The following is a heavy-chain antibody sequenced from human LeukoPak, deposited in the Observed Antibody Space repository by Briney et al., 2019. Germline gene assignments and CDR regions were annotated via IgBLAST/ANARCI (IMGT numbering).Heavy chain of an antibody. CDR3: ARLPFFAGGPDY. V-gene: IGHV4-59*08. CDR1: GGSISSYY. CDR2: IYYSGST. Sequence: SETLSLTCTVSGGSISSYYWSWIRQPPGKGLEWIGYIYYSGSTNHNPSLKSRVTISVDTSKNQFSLKLSSVTAADTAVYYCARLPFFAGGPDYWGQGTLVTVSS. J-gene: IGHJ4*02. D-gene: IGHD3-10*01.